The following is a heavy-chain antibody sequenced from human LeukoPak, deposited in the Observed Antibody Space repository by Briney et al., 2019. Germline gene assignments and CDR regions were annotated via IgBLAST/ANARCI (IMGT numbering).Heavy chain of an antibody. Sequence: ASVKVSCKASGYTFTSYGISWVRQAPGQGLEWMGWISAYNGNTNYAQKLQGRVTMTTDTSTSTAYMELRSLRSDDTAVYYCARYLGYCSSTSCYTLGYFDYWGREPWSPSPQ. CDR2: ISAYNGNT. CDR3: ARYLGYCSSTSCYTLGYFDY. D-gene: IGHD2-2*02. CDR1: GYTFTSYG. J-gene: IGHJ4*02. V-gene: IGHV1-18*01.